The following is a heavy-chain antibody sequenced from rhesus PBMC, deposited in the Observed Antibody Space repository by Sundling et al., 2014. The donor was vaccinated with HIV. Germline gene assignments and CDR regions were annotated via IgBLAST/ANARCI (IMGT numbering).Heavy chain of an antibody. CDR1: GASISIYW. Sequence: QVQLQQSGPGLVKPSETLSLTCTVSGASISIYWWNWIRQPPGKGLEWIGEINGDSGSTNYNPSLKNRVTISKDTSKNQFSLRLTSVTAADTAVYFCARLLVGSFDVWGPGVLVTVSS. CDR3: ARLLVGSFDV. D-gene: IGHD2-21*01. V-gene: IGHV4-80*01. J-gene: IGHJ5-1*01. CDR2: INGDSGST.